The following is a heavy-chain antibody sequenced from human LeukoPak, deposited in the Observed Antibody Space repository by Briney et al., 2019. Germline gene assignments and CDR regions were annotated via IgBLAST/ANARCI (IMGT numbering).Heavy chain of an antibody. D-gene: IGHD3-10*01. CDR3: AKGSGILWFGELLSYGMDV. J-gene: IGHJ6*02. CDR1: GFTFSSYA. CDR2: ISGSGGST. Sequence: GGSLRLSCVVSGFTFSSYAMSWVRQAPGKGLEWVSAISGSGGSTYYADSVKSRFTISRDNSKNTLYLQMNSLRAEDTAVYYCAKGSGILWFGELLSYGMDVWGQGTTVTVSS. V-gene: IGHV3-23*01.